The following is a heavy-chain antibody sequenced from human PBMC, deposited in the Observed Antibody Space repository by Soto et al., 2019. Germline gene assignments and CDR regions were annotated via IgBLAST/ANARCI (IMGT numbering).Heavy chain of an antibody. J-gene: IGHJ4*02. CDR2: LYNHGKT. D-gene: IGHD1-1*01. CDR1: GFIVSSSH. V-gene: IGHV3-53*01. Sequence: EVQLVESGGGLTQPGGSLRLSCVVYGFIVSSSHMIWVRQAPGKGLEGVSILYNHGKTNYVDSVKGQFTITGDNSKNTVYLQMNSLGVEDTAVYYCARLTEAERHWGQGALVTVSS. CDR3: ARLTEAERH.